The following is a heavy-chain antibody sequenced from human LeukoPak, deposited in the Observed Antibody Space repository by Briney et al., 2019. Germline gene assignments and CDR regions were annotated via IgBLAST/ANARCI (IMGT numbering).Heavy chain of an antibody. D-gene: IGHD3-3*01. CDR1: GGSISSDY. Sequence: SGTLSLTCTVSGGSISSDYWSWIRQPPGKGLEWIGYIYYSGSTNYNPSLKSRVTISVDTSKNQFSLKLSSVTAADTAVYYCARGYYDFWSGYLWYFDYWGQGTLVTVSS. V-gene: IGHV4-59*01. CDR3: ARGYYDFWSGYLWYFDY. J-gene: IGHJ4*02. CDR2: IYYSGST.